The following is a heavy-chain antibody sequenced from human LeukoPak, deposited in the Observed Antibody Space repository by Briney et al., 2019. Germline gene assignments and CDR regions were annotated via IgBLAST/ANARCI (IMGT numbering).Heavy chain of an antibody. CDR1: GGSISSDDYY. J-gene: IGHJ6*03. CDR3: ARSPEIVDYYMDV. D-gene: IGHD2-15*01. Sequence: NSSETLSLTCTVSGGSISSDDYYWSWIRQPPGKGLEWIGYIYYSGSTYYNPSLKSRVTISVDTSKNQFSLKLSSVTAADTAVYYCARSPEIVDYYMDVWGKGTTVTVSS. V-gene: IGHV4-30-4*08. CDR2: IYYSGST.